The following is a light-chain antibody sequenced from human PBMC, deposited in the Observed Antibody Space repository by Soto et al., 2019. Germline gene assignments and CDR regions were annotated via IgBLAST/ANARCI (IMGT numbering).Light chain of an antibody. Sequence: EIVSTQSPGTLSLSTGERATLSCRASQSVSSSYLAWYQQKPGQAPRLLIYGASSRATGIPDRFSGSGSGTDFTLTISRLEPEDSAVYFCPQYTGPPTTFCHGTRLEIK. CDR1: QSVSSSY. CDR3: PQYTGPPTT. J-gene: IGKJ5*01. CDR2: GAS. V-gene: IGKV3-20*01.